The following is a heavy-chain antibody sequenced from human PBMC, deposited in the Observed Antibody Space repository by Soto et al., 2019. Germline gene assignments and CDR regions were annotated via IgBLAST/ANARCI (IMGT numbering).Heavy chain of an antibody. CDR2: IYYSGPS. Sequence: SGILSRPCAVSGGSISDETYYSGWIRQPAGKRLDWIGSIYYSGPSSYNPPLKSRVTMSVDTSKKQLSLRLRSVTAADTAVYYCARLHCDSPNCVPIDPWGQGTLVNVS. CDR1: GGSISDETYY. CDR3: ARLHCDSPNCVPIDP. V-gene: IGHV4-39*01. J-gene: IGHJ5*02. D-gene: IGHD2-2*01.